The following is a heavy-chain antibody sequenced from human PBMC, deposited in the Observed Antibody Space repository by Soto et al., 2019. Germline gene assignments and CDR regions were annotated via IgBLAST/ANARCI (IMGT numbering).Heavy chain of an antibody. D-gene: IGHD6-19*01. CDR3: ARVRASGSGWWYFDY. CDR2: ISSSGSTI. J-gene: IGHJ4*02. CDR1: GFTFSDYY. V-gene: IGHV3-11*01. Sequence: GGSLRLSCAASGFTFSDYYMSWIRQAPGKGLEWVSYISSSGSTIYYADSVKGRFTISRDNAKNSLYLQMNSLRAEDTAVYYCARVRASGSGWWYFDYWGQGTLVTVSS.